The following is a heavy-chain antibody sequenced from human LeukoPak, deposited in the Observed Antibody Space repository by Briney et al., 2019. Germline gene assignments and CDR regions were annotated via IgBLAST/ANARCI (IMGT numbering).Heavy chain of an antibody. V-gene: IGHV4-34*01. CDR3: ARVRIQLWSDY. D-gene: IGHD5-18*01. Sequence: SETLSLTCAVYGGSFSGYYWSWIRQPPGKGLEWIGEINHSGSTNYNPSLKSRVTISVDTSKNQFSLKLSSVTAADTAVYYCARVRIQLWSDYWGQGTLVTVSS. CDR1: GGSFSGYY. J-gene: IGHJ4*02. CDR2: INHSGST.